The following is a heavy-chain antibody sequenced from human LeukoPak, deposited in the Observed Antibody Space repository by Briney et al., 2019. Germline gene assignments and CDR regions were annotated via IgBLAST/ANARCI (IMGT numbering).Heavy chain of an antibody. CDR2: IYHSGST. Sequence: TSSGTLSLTCAVSGGSISSSNWWSWVRQPPGKGLEWIGEIYHSGSTNYNPSLKSRVTISVDTSKNQFSLKLSSVTAADTAVYYCARGYYDSSGLRFDYWGQGTLVTVSS. CDR1: GGSISSSNW. D-gene: IGHD3-22*01. V-gene: IGHV4-4*02. J-gene: IGHJ4*02. CDR3: ARGYYDSSGLRFDY.